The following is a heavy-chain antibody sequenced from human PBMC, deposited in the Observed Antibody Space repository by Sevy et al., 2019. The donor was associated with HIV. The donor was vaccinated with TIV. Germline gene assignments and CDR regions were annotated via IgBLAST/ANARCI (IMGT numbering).Heavy chain of an antibody. CDR3: ARDPVAYGGNSGLDY. D-gene: IGHD4-17*01. CDR2: IYYSGST. J-gene: IGHJ4*02. Sequence: SETLSLTCTVSGGSISSGGYYWSWIRQHPGKGLEWIGYIYYSGSTYYNPSLKSRVTISVDTSKNQFSLKLSSVTAADTAVYYCARDPVAYGGNSGLDYWGQRTLVTVSS. CDR1: GGSISSGGYY. V-gene: IGHV4-31*03.